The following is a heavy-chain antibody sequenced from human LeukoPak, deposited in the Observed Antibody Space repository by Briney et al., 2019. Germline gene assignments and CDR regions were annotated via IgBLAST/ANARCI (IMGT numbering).Heavy chain of an antibody. CDR3: ARLYAMNFDN. D-gene: IGHD2-2*02. Sequence: GGSLRLSSTASGFTFSSYWMHWVRQAPGKGLEWVANIKQDGSGKYYVDSVKGRFTISRDNARNSLYLQMNSLRAEDTAVYYCARLYAMNFDNWGQGTLVTVSS. CDR1: GFTFSSYW. CDR2: IKQDGSGK. V-gene: IGHV3-7*01. J-gene: IGHJ4*02.